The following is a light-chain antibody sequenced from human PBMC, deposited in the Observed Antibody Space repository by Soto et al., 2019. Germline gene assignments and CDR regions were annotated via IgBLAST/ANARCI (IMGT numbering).Light chain of an antibody. Sequence: EIVLTQPPATLSLSPGERATLSCRASQSVSSYLAWYQQQPGQAPRLVIYDASKRATGIPARFSGSGSGTDFTLTINSLEPEDFAVYYCQQRNIPLTFGGGTKVDIK. CDR3: QQRNIPLT. J-gene: IGKJ4*01. CDR2: DAS. V-gene: IGKV3-11*01. CDR1: QSVSSY.